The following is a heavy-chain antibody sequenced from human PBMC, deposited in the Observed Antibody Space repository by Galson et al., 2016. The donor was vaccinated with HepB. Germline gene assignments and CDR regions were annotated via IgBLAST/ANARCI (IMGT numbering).Heavy chain of an antibody. CDR3: ARQGHLVAISDAFDT. Sequence: ETLSLTCTVYGGSLSDYNWSWIRRSPGKGLEWIGKSTESGTTNYNPSLKSRVTISVDTSKRQFSLILTPVTAADTAVYYCARQGHLVAISDAFDTWGQGTMVTVSS. J-gene: IGHJ3*02. CDR2: STESGTT. D-gene: IGHD5-12*01. CDR1: GGSLSDYN. V-gene: IGHV4-34*01.